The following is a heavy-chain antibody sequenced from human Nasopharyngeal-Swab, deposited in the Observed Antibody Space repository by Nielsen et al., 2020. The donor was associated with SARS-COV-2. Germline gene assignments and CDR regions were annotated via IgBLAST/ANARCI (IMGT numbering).Heavy chain of an antibody. J-gene: IGHJ3*02. Sequence: WIRQPPGKGLEWIGHIYYSGSTYYNPSLKSRVTISVDTSKNQFSLKLSSVTAADTAVYYCARATMIVVVIGAFDIWGQGTMVTVSS. V-gene: IGHV4-31*02. CDR3: ARATMIVVVIGAFDI. D-gene: IGHD3-22*01. CDR2: IYYSGST.